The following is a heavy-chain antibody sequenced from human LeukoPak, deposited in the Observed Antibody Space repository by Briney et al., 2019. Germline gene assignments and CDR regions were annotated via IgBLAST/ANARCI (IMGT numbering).Heavy chain of an antibody. V-gene: IGHV3-30*04. D-gene: IGHD3-22*01. CDR3: ARDPYDSSGYFAAKNSYYFDY. CDR2: ISYDGSNK. Sequence: GGSLRLSCAASGFTFSSYAMHWVRQAPGKGLEWVAVISYDGSNKYYADSVKGRFTISRDNSKNTLYLQMNSLRAEDTAVYYCARDPYDSSGYFAAKNSYYFDYWGQGTLVTVSS. J-gene: IGHJ4*02. CDR1: GFTFSSYA.